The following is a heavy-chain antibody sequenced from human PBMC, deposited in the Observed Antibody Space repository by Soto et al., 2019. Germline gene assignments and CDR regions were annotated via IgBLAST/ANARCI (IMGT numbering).Heavy chain of an antibody. J-gene: IGHJ6*03. CDR1: GFTFNNYW. Sequence: EVQLVESGGGLVQPGGALRLSCAASGFTFNNYWMTWVRQAPGKGLEWVANIKRDGYEKYYVDSVKGRFTISRDNAKNSLYLQMNSLRAEDTAMYYCARAAGYSSSWKSHMDVWGKGTTVSVSS. CDR2: IKRDGYEK. CDR3: ARAAGYSSSWKSHMDV. V-gene: IGHV3-7*01. D-gene: IGHD6-13*01.